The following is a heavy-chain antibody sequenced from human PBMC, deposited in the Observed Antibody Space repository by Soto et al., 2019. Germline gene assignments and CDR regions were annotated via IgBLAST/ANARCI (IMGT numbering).Heavy chain of an antibody. Sequence: TLSLTCTVSGGSISSSSYYWGWIRQPPGKGLEWIGSIYYSGSTYYNPSLKSRVTISVDTSKNQFSLKLSSVTAADTAVYYCARQGIVVVTAIDYWGQGTLVTVSS. J-gene: IGHJ4*02. V-gene: IGHV4-39*01. CDR1: GGSISSSSYY. CDR2: IYYSGST. CDR3: ARQGIVVVTAIDY. D-gene: IGHD2-21*02.